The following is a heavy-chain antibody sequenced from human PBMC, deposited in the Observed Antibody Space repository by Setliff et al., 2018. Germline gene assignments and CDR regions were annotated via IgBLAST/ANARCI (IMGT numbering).Heavy chain of an antibody. D-gene: IGHD2-15*01. CDR3: ARTCSGSGCYAGLES. Sequence: GGSLRLSCAASGFTFDSYGMHWVRQAPGKGLEWVAVIWDDGGNKYHADSVKGRFTISRDNSKNTLYLQMNSLRTEDTAEYYCARTCSGSGCYAGLESWGQGTPVTVSS. CDR2: IWDDGGNK. J-gene: IGHJ4*02. CDR1: GFTFDSYG. V-gene: IGHV3-33*01.